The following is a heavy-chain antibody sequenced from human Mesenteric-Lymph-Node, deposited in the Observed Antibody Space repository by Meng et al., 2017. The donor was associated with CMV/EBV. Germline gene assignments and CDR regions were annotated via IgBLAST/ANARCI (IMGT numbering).Heavy chain of an antibody. CDR1: GFTFSSYS. V-gene: IGHV3-48*01. Sequence: GESLKISCAASGFTFSSYSMNWVRQAPGKGLEWVSSISSSSSTIYYADSVKGRFTISRDNSRNTLYLQMNSLRPEDTAVYYCAKDLFPYQMTGFGMDYWGQGTLVTVSS. CDR3: AKDLFPYQMTGFGMDY. D-gene: IGHD2-2*01. J-gene: IGHJ4*02. CDR2: ISSSSSTI.